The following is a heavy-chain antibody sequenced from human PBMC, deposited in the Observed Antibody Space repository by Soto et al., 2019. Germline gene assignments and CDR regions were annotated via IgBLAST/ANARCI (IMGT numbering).Heavy chain of an antibody. D-gene: IGHD6-13*01. CDR2: IYYSGST. CDR1: GGSISSSSYY. Sequence: SETLSLTCTVSGGSISSSSYYWGWIRQPPGKGLEWIGSIYYSGSTYYNPSLKSRVTISVDTSKNQFSLKLSSVTAADTAVYYCARHPPPAGTAAGNSGGAFDIWGQGTMVTVSS. V-gene: IGHV4-39*01. CDR3: ARHPPPAGTAAGNSGGAFDI. J-gene: IGHJ3*02.